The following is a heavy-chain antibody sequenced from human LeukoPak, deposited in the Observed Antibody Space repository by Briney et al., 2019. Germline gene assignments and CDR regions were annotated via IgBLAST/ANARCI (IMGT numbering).Heavy chain of an antibody. CDR1: GGSISSGGYY. CDR3: ARDAMGPGWFDP. D-gene: IGHD2-2*01. CDR2: IYYSGST. Sequence: SETLSLTCTVSGGSISSGGYYWSWIRQHSGKGLEWIGYIYYSGSTYYNPSLKSRVTISVDTSKNQFSLKLSSVTAADTAVYYCARDAMGPGWFDPWGQGTLVTVSS. J-gene: IGHJ5*02. V-gene: IGHV4-31*03.